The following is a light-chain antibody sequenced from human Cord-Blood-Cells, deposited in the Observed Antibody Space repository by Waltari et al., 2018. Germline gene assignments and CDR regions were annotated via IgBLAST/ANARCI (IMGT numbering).Light chain of an antibody. CDR1: SSDVGSYNL. Sequence: QSALTQPASVSGSPGQSITISCTGTSSDVGSYNLVSWYQQHPGKAPKLMIYEGSTRPSGVSNRFSGSKSGNTASLTISGLQAEDEADYYCCSYAGSSYVFGTGTKVTVL. CDR3: CSYAGSSYV. CDR2: EGS. J-gene: IGLJ1*01. V-gene: IGLV2-23*01.